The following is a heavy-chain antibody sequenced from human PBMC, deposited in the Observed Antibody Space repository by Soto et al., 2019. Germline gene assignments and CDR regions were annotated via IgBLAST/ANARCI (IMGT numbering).Heavy chain of an antibody. Sequence: KASETLSLTCTVSGGSISSGGYYWSWIRQHPGKGLEWIGYIYYSGSTYYNPSLKSRVTISVDTSKNQFSLKLSSVTAADTAVYYCARSARGRNYVDYWGQGTLVTVS. CDR2: IYYSGST. CDR3: ARSARGRNYVDY. J-gene: IGHJ4*02. CDR1: GGSISSGGYY. D-gene: IGHD2-15*01. V-gene: IGHV4-31*03.